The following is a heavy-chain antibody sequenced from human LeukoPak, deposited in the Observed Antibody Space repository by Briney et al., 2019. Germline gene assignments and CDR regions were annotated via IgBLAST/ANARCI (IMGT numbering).Heavy chain of an antibody. CDR2: IKSKTDGGTT. D-gene: IGHD3-10*01. CDR3: TTDYGSGSYPHADY. V-gene: IGHV3-15*01. Sequence: GGSLRLSCAASGFTSSNAWMSWVRQAPGKGLEWVGRIKSKTDGGTTDYAAPVKGRFTISRDDSKNTLYLQMNSLKTEDTAVYYCTTDYGSGSYPHADYWGQGTLVTVSS. CDR1: GFTSSNAW. J-gene: IGHJ4*02.